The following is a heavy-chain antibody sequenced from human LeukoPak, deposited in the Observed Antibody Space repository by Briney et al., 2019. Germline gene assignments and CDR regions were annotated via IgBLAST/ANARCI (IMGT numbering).Heavy chain of an antibody. D-gene: IGHD3-16*01. V-gene: IGHV1-69*10. J-gene: IGHJ5*02. CDR1: GGTFSSYA. CDR2: IIPILGTA. Sequence: ASVKVSCKASGGTFSSYAISWVRQAPGQGLEWMGGIIPILGTANYAQKFQGRVTITADKSTSTAYMELSSLRSEDTAVYYCARGRYLGMNWFDPWGQGTLVTVSS. CDR3: ARGRYLGMNWFDP.